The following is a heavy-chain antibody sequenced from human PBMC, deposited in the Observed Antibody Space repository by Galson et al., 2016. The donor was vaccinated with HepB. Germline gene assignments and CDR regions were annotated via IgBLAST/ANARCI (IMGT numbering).Heavy chain of an antibody. J-gene: IGHJ6*02. D-gene: IGHD2-2*01. CDR2: ISAYNGNT. CDR1: GYTFTTYG. CDR3: ARDPRKIRYQLLEIYYYYYAMDV. V-gene: IGHV1-18*01. Sequence: SVKVSCKASGYTFTTYGISWVRQAPGQGLEWMGWISAYNGNTNYAQKLPGRVTMTTDTSTSTAYMELRSLRSDDPGVYYCARDPRKIRYQLLEIYYYYYAMDVWGQGTTVTVSS.